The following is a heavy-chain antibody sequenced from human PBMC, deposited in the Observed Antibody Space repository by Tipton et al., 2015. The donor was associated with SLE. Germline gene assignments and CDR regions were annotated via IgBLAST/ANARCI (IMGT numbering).Heavy chain of an antibody. CDR3: ARVGLLGPDAFDI. Sequence: TLSLTCTVSGGAVSSYYWSWIRQPPGTGLEWIGHLFTSGTTNYNPSLKSRVTTSVDTSKNQFSLNLNSVTAADTAVYYCARVGLLGPDAFDIWGQGTMVIVSS. CDR2: LFTSGTT. V-gene: IGHV4-4*08. D-gene: IGHD3/OR15-3a*01. CDR1: GGAVSSYY. J-gene: IGHJ3*02.